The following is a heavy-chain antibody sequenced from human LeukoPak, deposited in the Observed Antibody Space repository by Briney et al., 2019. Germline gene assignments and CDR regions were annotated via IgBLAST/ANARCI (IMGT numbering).Heavy chain of an antibody. Sequence: PSETLSLTCTVSGGSISSYYWSWIRQPPGKGLEWIGYIYYSGSTNYNPSLKSRVTISVDTSKNQFSLKLSSVTAADTAVYYCARVSDYDYVWGSYRPYYYYMDVWGKGTTVTISS. CDR3: ARVSDYDYVWGSYRPYYYYMDV. D-gene: IGHD3-16*02. V-gene: IGHV4-59*01. CDR2: IYYSGST. CDR1: GGSISSYY. J-gene: IGHJ6*03.